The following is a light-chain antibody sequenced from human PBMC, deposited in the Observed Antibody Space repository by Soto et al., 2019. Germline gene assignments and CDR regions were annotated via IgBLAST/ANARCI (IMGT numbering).Light chain of an antibody. CDR3: QQYYNSVLT. V-gene: IGKV1-39*01. CDR1: QSISNF. J-gene: IGKJ5*01. CDR2: AAS. Sequence: DIQMTQSPSSLSASLGDRVTITCRASQSISNFLNWFQDKPGKAPKVLISAASTLQSGVPSRFSGSVSGTDFTLTISSLQPEDSASYYCQQYYNSVLTFGGGTRLEIK.